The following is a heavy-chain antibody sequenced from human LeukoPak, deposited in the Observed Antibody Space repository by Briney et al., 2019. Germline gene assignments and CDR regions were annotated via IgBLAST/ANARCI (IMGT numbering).Heavy chain of an antibody. V-gene: IGHV3-21*01. CDR1: GFTFSSYS. Sequence: KSGGSLRLSCAASGFTFSSYSMNWVRQAPGKGLEWVSSISSSSSYIYYADSVKGRFTISRDNAKNSLYLQMNSLRAEDTAVYYCARGALTYDSSGYALFDYWGQGTLVTVSS. J-gene: IGHJ4*02. CDR3: ARGALTYDSSGYALFDY. D-gene: IGHD3-22*01. CDR2: ISSSSSYI.